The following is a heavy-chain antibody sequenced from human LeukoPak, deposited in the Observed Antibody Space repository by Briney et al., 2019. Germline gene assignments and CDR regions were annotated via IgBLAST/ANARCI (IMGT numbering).Heavy chain of an antibody. CDR3: ARPAGYDFAFDI. Sequence: GGSLRLSCAASGFTFSSYGMHWVRQAPGKGLEWVAFIRYDGSNKYYADSVKGRFTISRDNSKNTLYLQMNSLRAEDPAVYYCARPAGYDFAFDIWGQGTMVTVSS. J-gene: IGHJ3*02. CDR1: GFTFSSYG. D-gene: IGHD5-12*01. V-gene: IGHV3-30*02. CDR2: IRYDGSNK.